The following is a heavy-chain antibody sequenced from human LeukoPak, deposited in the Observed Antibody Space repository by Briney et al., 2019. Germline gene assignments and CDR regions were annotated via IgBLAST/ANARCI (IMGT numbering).Heavy chain of an antibody. D-gene: IGHD3-9*01. CDR2: INPNSGGT. CDR3: ARDGTIYYYYMDV. V-gene: IGHV1-2*02. J-gene: IGHJ6*03. Sequence: ASVKVSCKASGYTFTGYYMHWVRQAPGQGLECMGWINPNSGGTNYAQKFQGSVTMARDTSISTAYMELSRLRSDDTAVYYCARDGTIYYYYMDVWGKGTTVTVSS. CDR1: GYTFTGYY.